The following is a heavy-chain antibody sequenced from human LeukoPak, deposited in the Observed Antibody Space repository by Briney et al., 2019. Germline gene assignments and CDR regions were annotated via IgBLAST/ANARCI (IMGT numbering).Heavy chain of an antibody. CDR1: GFTFSTYA. Sequence: GRSLRLSCAASGFTFSTYAMSWVRQAPGKGLEWVSAISGSGASTYYADSVKGRFTISRDNSKNTVYLQMNSLRAEDTAVYYCAKAGYTSGLTWGQGTLVTVSS. D-gene: IGHD6-19*01. CDR2: ISGSGAST. CDR3: AKAGYTSGLT. V-gene: IGHV3-23*01. J-gene: IGHJ5*02.